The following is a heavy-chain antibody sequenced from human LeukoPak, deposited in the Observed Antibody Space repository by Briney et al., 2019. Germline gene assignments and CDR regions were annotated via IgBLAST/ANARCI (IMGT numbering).Heavy chain of an antibody. D-gene: IGHD2-15*01. CDR2: TYYRGTT. CDR1: GDSVSNNNYF. J-gene: IGHJ5*02. V-gene: IGHV4-39*01. CDR3: ARHAPRDIVVQIPAPTRWFEP. Sequence: SETLSLTCTVSGDSVSNNNYFWVWLRPPPGKGLEWVGSTYYRGTTYYNPSVESRVTISANTSKNQLSLKLSSVTGAGTAVDYCARHAPRDIVVQIPAPTRWFEPWGQGTLVTVSS.